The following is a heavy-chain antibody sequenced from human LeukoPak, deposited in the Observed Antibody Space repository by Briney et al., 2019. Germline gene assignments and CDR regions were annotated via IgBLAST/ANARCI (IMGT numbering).Heavy chain of an antibody. Sequence: GASVKVSCKACGYTFTGYYMHWVRQAPGQGLEWMGWINPNSGGTNYARKFQGRVTMTRDTSISTAYMELSSLRSEDTAVYYCARDRPEADDYGDYRYYYYMDVWGKGTTVTISS. D-gene: IGHD4-17*01. CDR2: INPNSGGT. V-gene: IGHV1-2*02. CDR1: GYTFTGYY. CDR3: ARDRPEADDYGDYRYYYYMDV. J-gene: IGHJ6*03.